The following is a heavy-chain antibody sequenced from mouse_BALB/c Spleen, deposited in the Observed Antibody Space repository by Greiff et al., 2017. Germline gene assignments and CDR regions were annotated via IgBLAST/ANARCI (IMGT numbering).Heavy chain of an antibody. D-gene: IGHD2-4*01. CDR3: ARIYYDENYAMDY. CDR1: GYTFSSYW. Sequence: QVQLQQSGAELMKPGASVKISCKATGYTFSSYWIEWVKQRPGHGLEWIGEILPGSGSTNYNEKFKGKATFTADTSSNTAYMQLSSLTSEDSAVYYCARIYYDENYAMDYWGQGTSVTVAS. V-gene: IGHV1-9*01. J-gene: IGHJ4*01. CDR2: ILPGSGST.